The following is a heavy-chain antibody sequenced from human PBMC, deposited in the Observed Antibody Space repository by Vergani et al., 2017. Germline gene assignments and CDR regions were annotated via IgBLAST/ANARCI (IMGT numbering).Heavy chain of an antibody. D-gene: IGHD6-13*01. J-gene: IGHJ4*02. CDR1: GFTFSSYG. CDR3: ASTGAAGGRGGDY. V-gene: IGHV3-33*01. CDR2: IWYDGSNK. Sequence: QVQLVESGGGVVQPGRSLRLSCAASGFTFSSYGMHWVRQAPGKGLEWVAVIWYDGSNKYYADSVKGRFTISRDNSKNTLYLQMNSLRAEDTAVYYCASTGAAGGRGGDYWGQGTLVTVSS.